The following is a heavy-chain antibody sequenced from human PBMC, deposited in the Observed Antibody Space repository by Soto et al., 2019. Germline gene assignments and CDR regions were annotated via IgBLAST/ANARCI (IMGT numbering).Heavy chain of an antibody. D-gene: IGHD3-10*01. Sequence: ASVKVSCKDSGNTFSNSGISWVRQAPGQGIEWLGWINSDNGNTNYAQHLQGRVTLTTDTSTSTAYMELRSLRSDDTAVDYCARVTFYGSPPSFRCFFPWG. J-gene: IGHJ5*02. CDR3: ARVTFYGSPPSFRCFFP. CDR1: GNTFSNSG. CDR2: INSDNGNT. V-gene: IGHV1-18*01.